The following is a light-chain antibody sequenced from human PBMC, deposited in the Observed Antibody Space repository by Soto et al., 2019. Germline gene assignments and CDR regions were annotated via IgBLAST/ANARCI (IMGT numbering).Light chain of an antibody. V-gene: IGLV2-23*02. CDR1: SSDVGSYNL. CDR2: EVS. Sequence: QSVLTQPASVSGSPGQSITISCTGTSSDVGSYNLVSWYQHHPGKAPKLMIYEVSKRPSGVSNSFSGSKSGNTASLTISGLQAEDEADYYCCSYAGSSTYVCGTGTRSPS. J-gene: IGLJ1*01. CDR3: CSYAGSSTYV.